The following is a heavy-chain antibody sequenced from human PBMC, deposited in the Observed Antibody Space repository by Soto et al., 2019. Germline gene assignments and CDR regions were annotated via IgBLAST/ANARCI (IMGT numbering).Heavy chain of an antibody. CDR3: AKLRGDYTVIDY. D-gene: IGHD4-17*01. Sequence: GGSLRLSCAPSGFTFSNYWMSWVRQAPGQGLEWVASIKQDGSVKHYVDSVKGRFTISRDNAEKSLHLQMNSLRAEDTAVYYCAKLRGDYTVIDYWGQGAWVTVPS. CDR2: IKQDGSVK. CDR1: GFTFSNYW. J-gene: IGHJ4*02. V-gene: IGHV3-7*03.